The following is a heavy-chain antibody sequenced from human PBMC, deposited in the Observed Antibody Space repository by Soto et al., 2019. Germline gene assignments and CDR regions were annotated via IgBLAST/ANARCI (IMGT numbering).Heavy chain of an antibody. J-gene: IGHJ6*02. CDR3: AKDRGPCSGNKCSSLYYYYGMDV. CDR1: GFKFGDYA. D-gene: IGHD2-15*01. CDR2: VSWNSEIV. Sequence: EVQLVESGGGLVQPGRSLRLSCEASGFKFGDYAMHWVRQAPGKGLEWVSGVSWNSEIVGYADSVKGRFTISRDNAKNSLYLEMNNLRTEDTALYYCAKDRGPCSGNKCSSLYYYYGMDVWGQGTTVTVSS. V-gene: IGHV3-9*01.